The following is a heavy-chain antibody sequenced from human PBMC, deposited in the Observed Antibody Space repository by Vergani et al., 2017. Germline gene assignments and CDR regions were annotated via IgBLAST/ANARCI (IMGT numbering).Heavy chain of an antibody. J-gene: IGHJ4*02. V-gene: IGHV3-23*01. Sequence: EVQLLESGGGLVQPGGSLRLTCAASEFTFSNYAMNWVRQAPGKGREWVSGISGSCVSAYYTDSVKGRFTISRDNSKNMLFLQMNNLRTEDTAIYYCAKQYFVSGNYVFDYGGQGTLVTVSS. CDR1: EFTFSNYA. CDR3: AKQYFVSGNYVFDY. D-gene: IGHD3-10*01. CDR2: ISGSCVSA.